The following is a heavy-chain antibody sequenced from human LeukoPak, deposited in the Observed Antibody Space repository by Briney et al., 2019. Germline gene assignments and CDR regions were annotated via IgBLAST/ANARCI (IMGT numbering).Heavy chain of an antibody. CDR1: GFTFSTYA. CDR2: IPYDGNNK. J-gene: IGHJ4*02. D-gene: IGHD4-23*01. Sequence: GGSLRLSCAASGFTFSTYAMHWVRQAPGKGLEWVAVIPYDGNNKYYADSVKGRFTISRENSKNRLYLQMNSLRAEDTAVYYCARAEGYGGELDSWGQGTLVTVSS. V-gene: IGHV3-30*04. CDR3: ARAEGYGGELDS.